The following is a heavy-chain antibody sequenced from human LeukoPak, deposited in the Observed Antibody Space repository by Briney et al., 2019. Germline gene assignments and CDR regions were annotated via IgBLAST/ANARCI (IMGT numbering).Heavy chain of an antibody. Sequence: PSETLSLTCIVSGGSISSSSYYWGWIRQPPGKGLEWIGSIYYSGSTYYNPSLKSRVTISVDTSKNQFSLKLSSVTAADTAVYYCARDGRYFNWFDPWGQGTLVTVSS. V-gene: IGHV4-39*07. J-gene: IGHJ5*02. CDR2: IYYSGST. CDR1: GGSISSSSYY. CDR3: ARDGRYFNWFDP. D-gene: IGHD3-9*01.